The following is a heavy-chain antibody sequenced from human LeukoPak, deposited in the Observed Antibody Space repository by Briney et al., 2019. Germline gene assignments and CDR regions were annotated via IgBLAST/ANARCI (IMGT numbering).Heavy chain of an antibody. CDR1: GDSISSSSYY. CDR2: IYSSVT. Sequence: SETLSLTCTVSGDSISSSSYYRGWIRQPPGKGLEWIASIYSSVTYYNPSLKSRVTISVDTSKNQFSLNLSSVTAADTAVYYCASRPFLWGFAYWGQGTLVTVSS. V-gene: IGHV4-39*01. J-gene: IGHJ4*02. D-gene: IGHD3-16*01. CDR3: ASRPFLWGFAY.